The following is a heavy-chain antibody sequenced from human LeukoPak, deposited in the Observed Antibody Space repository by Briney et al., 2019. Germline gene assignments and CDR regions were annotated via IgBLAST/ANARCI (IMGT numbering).Heavy chain of an antibody. J-gene: IGHJ3*02. Sequence: SETLSLTCTVSGGSISSSSYYWGWIRQPPGKGLEWIGSIYYSGSTYYNPSLKSRVTISVDTSKNQFSLKLSSVTAADTAVYYCARPAVAGRNDAFISGAKGQWSPSLQ. CDR1: GGSISSSSYY. CDR3: ARPAVAGRNDAFIS. V-gene: IGHV4-39*07. D-gene: IGHD6-19*01. CDR2: IYYSGST.